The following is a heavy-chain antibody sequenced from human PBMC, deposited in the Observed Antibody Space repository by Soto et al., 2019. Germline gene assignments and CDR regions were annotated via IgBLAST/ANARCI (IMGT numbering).Heavy chain of an antibody. J-gene: IGHJ6*02. V-gene: IGHV4-4*02. CDR3: ARLSRDYYYYGMDV. CDR2: IDQNGIT. Sequence: SETLSLTCAVSGDPISSSKWWTWVRQTPGKGLEWIGKIDQNGITNYNPSLESRVTILKDNSKNQLSLKLTSVTAVDSAVYYCARLSRDYYYYGMDVWGQGATVTVS. CDR1: GDPISSSKW.